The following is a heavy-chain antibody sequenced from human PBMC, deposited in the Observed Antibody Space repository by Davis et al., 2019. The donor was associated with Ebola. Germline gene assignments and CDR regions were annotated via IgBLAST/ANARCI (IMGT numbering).Heavy chain of an antibody. D-gene: IGHD2-21*02. Sequence: GGSLRLSCVASGFTVNNYWMHWVRQAPGKGLEWVSLISWDGGSTYYADSVKGRFTISRDNSKNSLYLQMNSLRTEDTALYYCAKDISVTYNMYYYGMDVWGKGTTVTVSS. CDR1: GFTVNNYW. V-gene: IGHV3-43*01. CDR2: ISWDGGST. J-gene: IGHJ6*04. CDR3: AKDISVTYNMYYYGMDV.